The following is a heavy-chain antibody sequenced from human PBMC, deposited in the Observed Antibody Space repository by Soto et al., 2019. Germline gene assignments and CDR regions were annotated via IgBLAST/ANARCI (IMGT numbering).Heavy chain of an antibody. CDR3: ARRGEARGTYYDY. Sequence: EVQLVESGGALVQPGGSLRLSCEASGFAFDNYWMHWVRQSQGKGLVWVSRISGDARTSSYGDSVKGRFTISRDNAKNTIYLEMSNLRGEDTAVYYCARRGEARGTYYDYWGQGTLVTVS. CDR1: GFAFDNYW. CDR2: ISGDARTS. J-gene: IGHJ4*02. V-gene: IGHV3-74*01. D-gene: IGHD5-12*01.